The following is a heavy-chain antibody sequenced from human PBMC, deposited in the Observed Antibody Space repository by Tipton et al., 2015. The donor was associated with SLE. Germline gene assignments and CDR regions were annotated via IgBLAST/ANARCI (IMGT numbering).Heavy chain of an antibody. CDR2: THTSGST. J-gene: IGHJ5*02. D-gene: IGHD3-10*01. CDR1: GGSISSYY. CDR3: ASGGYYGSGSYYGGWFDP. V-gene: IGHV4-4*08. Sequence: ILSLTCKVSGGSISSYYWSWIRQTSGERLEWIGYTHTSGSTDYNPSLKSRVTISVDTSRNQFSLKLTSVTAADTGVYYCASGGYYGSGSYYGGWFDPWGQGTLAIVSS.